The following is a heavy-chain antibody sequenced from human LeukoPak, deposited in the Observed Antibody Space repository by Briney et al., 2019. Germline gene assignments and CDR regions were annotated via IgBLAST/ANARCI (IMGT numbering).Heavy chain of an antibody. CDR2: INPSGGST. J-gene: IGHJ4*02. CDR1: GYTFTSYY. V-gene: IGHV1-46*01. Sequence: ASVKVSCKASGYTFTSYYMHWVRQAPGQGLEWMGIINPSGGSTSCARKFQGRVTMTRDTSTSTVYMELSSLRSEDTAVYYCARGVQIYYFDYWGQGTLVTVSS. D-gene: IGHD3-10*01. CDR3: ARGVQIYYFDY.